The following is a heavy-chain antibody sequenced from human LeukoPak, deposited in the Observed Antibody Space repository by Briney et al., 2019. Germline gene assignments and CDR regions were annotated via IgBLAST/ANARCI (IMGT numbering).Heavy chain of an antibody. J-gene: IGHJ4*02. CDR1: GFTFSNYA. CDR3: ARAPSSGWYDY. Sequence: PGGSLRLSCEASGFTFSNYAMHWVRQAPGKGLEYVSAISGNGVSTYYANSVKGRLTISRDNSKNTLYLQMGSLRADDMAVYYCARAPSSGWYDYWGQGTLVTVSS. V-gene: IGHV3-64*01. D-gene: IGHD6-19*01. CDR2: ISGNGVST.